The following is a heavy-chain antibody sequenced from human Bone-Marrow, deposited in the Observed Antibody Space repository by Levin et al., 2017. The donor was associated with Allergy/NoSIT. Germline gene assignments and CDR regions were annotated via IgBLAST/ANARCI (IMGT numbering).Heavy chain of an antibody. CDR2: LSGRGDRT. CDR1: GLTFKSHA. CDR3: AKSQPTTLAYYFDS. V-gene: IGHV3-23*01. J-gene: IGHJ4*02. Sequence: GESLKISCAASGLTFKSHAMSWVRHIPGKGLEWVATLSGRGDRTYYADSVNGRFTISRDNSKNTLFLEMNSLKADDTAVYYCAKSQPTTLAYYFDSWGQGTLVSVSS. D-gene: IGHD1-26*01.